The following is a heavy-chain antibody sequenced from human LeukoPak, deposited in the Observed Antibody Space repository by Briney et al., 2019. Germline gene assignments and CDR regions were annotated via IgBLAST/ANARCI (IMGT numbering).Heavy chain of an antibody. J-gene: IGHJ2*01. CDR3: ARTVTYWYFDL. CDR2: IYYSGST. CDR1: GGSISSSSYY. D-gene: IGHD4-17*01. V-gene: IGHV4-39*01. Sequence: SETLSLTCTVSGGSISSSSYYWGWIRQPPGKGLEWIGSIYYSGSTYYNPSLKSRVIISVDTSKNQFSLKLSSVTAADTAVYYCARTVTYWYFDLWGRGTLVTVSS.